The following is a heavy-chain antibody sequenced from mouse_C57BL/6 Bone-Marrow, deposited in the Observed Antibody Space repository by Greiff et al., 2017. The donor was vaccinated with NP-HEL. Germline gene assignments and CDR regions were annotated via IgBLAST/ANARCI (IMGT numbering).Heavy chain of an antibody. CDR2: IHPNSGST. Sequence: QVQLQQPGAELVKPGASVKLSCKASGYTFTSYWMHWVKQRPGQGLEWIGMIHPNSGSTNYNEKFKSKATLTVDKSSSTAYMQLSSLTSEDSAVYYCAKDYYSLYFDYWGQGTTLTVSS. CDR1: GYTFTSYW. J-gene: IGHJ2*01. V-gene: IGHV1-64*01. CDR3: AKDYYSLYFDY. D-gene: IGHD2-12*01.